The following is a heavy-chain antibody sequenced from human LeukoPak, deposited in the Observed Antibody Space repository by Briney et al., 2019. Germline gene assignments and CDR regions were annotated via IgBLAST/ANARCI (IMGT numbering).Heavy chain of an antibody. V-gene: IGHV3-23*01. D-gene: IGHD6-6*01. Sequence: GGSLRLSCAASGFTFSTYAMSWVRQAPGKGLEWVSVVSGTGGRTYYADSVKGRFTISRDNSKNTLYLQMNSLRAEDTALYYCVKASSSSPQYNWFDAWGQGTLVTVSP. CDR3: VKASSSSPQYNWFDA. CDR1: GFTFSTYA. J-gene: IGHJ5*02. CDR2: VSGTGGRT.